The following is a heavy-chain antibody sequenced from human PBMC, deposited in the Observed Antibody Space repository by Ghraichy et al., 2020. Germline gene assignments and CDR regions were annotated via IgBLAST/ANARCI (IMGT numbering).Heavy chain of an antibody. CDR3: ARGRTDYDFWSGYTHNWFDP. D-gene: IGHD3-3*01. CDR1: GGSFRGYY. V-gene: IGHV4-34*01. Sequence: TLSLTCAVSGGSFRGYYCSWIRQPPGKGLEWIGEISHNGSPHYNPSLGSRVAISVDTSKNQFSLKLTSVTAADTAVYYCARGRTDYDFWSGYTHNWFDPWGQGTLVTVSS. J-gene: IGHJ5*02. CDR2: ISHNGSP.